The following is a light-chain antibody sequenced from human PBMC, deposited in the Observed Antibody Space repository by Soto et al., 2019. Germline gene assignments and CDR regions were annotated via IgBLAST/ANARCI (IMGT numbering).Light chain of an antibody. Sequence: DIHMTQSPSTLSGSVLDRVTITFLASENIKNWLAWYQQTPGKAPKVLISDASRLETGVPSRFSGSGCGTDFTLTITSLQTDDFGTYHCQQYDVHPKTFGQGTKVDIK. V-gene: IGKV1-5*01. CDR1: ENIKNW. CDR3: QQYDVHPKT. CDR2: DAS. J-gene: IGKJ1*01.